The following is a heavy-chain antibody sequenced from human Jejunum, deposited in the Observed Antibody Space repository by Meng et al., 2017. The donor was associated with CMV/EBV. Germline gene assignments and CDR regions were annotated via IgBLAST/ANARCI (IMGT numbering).Heavy chain of an antibody. Sequence: FTMSLDTNQWVRQAPGKGLEWVAVISYDGSNTFYADSVKGRFTIYRDNSKSMLYMQMNSLRAEDTAVYYCVRDRYSGHELTYFDYWGQGTLVTVSS. CDR1: FTMSLDT. CDR2: ISYDGSNT. V-gene: IGHV3-30-3*01. CDR3: VRDRYSGHELTYFDY. J-gene: IGHJ4*02. D-gene: IGHD5-12*01.